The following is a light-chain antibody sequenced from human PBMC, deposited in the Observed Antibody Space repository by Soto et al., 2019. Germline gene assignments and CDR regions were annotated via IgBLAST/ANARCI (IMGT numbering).Light chain of an antibody. Sequence: DIQMTQSPSSLSASVGDRVTITCRPSQSIDNFLNWYQQKPGKAPNLLIYAPSSLQSGVSSRFSGSGSGTDFTLTISSLQPEDSATYYCQQSYRLPYTFGQGIKVEMK. CDR2: APS. J-gene: IGKJ2*01. V-gene: IGKV1-39*01. CDR1: QSIDNF. CDR3: QQSYRLPYT.